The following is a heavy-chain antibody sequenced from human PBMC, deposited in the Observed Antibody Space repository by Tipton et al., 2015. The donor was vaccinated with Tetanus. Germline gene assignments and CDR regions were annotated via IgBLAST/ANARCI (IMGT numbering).Heavy chain of an antibody. J-gene: IGHJ1*01. V-gene: IGHV3-33*01. D-gene: IGHD4-17*01. Sequence: SLRLSCAASGFSFSTYNFHWVRQAPGKGLEWVAVIWYDGTTKYYADSVNGRFTISRDISKNTLFLQMNSLRAEDTAVYYCARETSLTTSYWGQGTLVTVSS. CDR2: IWYDGTTK. CDR3: ARETSLTTSY. CDR1: GFSFSTYN.